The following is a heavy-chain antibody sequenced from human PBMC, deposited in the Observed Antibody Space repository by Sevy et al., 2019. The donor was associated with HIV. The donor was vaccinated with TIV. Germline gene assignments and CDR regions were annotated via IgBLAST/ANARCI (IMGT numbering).Heavy chain of an antibody. CDR3: ARVIPDYGGNSGASYYYYYMDV. J-gene: IGHJ6*03. V-gene: IGHV4-61*02. D-gene: IGHD4-17*01. CDR1: GGSISSGSYY. CDR2: IYTSGST. Sequence: SETLSLTCTVSGGSISSGSYYWSWIRQPAGKGLEWIGRIYTSGSTNYNPSLKSRVTISVDTSKNQFSLKLSSVTAADTAVYYCARVIPDYGGNSGASYYYYYMDVWGKGTTVTVSS.